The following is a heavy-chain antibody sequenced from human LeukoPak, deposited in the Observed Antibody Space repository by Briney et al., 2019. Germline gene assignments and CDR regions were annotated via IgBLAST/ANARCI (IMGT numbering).Heavy chain of an antibody. V-gene: IGHV4-59*08. CDR1: GASISNYY. D-gene: IGHD4-23*01. J-gene: IGHJ2*01. Sequence: PSETLSLTCTVSGASISNYYWSWIRQPPGKGLEWIGYIFYSGTTNYNPSLKSRVTVSLDTSKNQFSLQLRSVTAADTAVYYCARFTTVVPAFWYFDLWGRGTLVTVS. CDR2: IFYSGTT. CDR3: ARFTTVVPAFWYFDL.